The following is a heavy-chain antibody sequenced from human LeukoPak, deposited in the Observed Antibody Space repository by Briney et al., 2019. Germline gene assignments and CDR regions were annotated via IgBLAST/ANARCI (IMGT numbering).Heavy chain of an antibody. V-gene: IGHV3-23*01. CDR2: ISGSGGST. J-gene: IGHJ6*03. Sequence: GGSLRLSCAASGFTFSSYAMSWVRQAPGKGLEWVSAISGSGGSTYYADSVKGRFTISRDNSKNTLYLQMNGLRAEDTAVYYCAKDFQRTTYYMDVWGKGTTVTVSS. CDR3: AKDFQRTTYYMDV. CDR1: GFTFSSYA. D-gene: IGHD4-11*01.